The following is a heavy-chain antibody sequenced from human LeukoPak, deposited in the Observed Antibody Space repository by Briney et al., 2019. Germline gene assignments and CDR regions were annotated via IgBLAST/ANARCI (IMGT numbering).Heavy chain of an antibody. D-gene: IGHD3-10*01. CDR3: ARVTPYGSGRFDY. V-gene: IGHV4-34*01. CDR2: INHSGST. J-gene: IGHJ4*02. Sequence: PSETLSLTCAVYGGSFSGYYWSWIRQPPGKGLEWIGEINHSGSTNYNPSLKSRVTISVDTSKNQFSLKLSSVTAADTAVYYCARVTPYGSGRFDYWGQGTLVTVSS. CDR1: GGSFSGYY.